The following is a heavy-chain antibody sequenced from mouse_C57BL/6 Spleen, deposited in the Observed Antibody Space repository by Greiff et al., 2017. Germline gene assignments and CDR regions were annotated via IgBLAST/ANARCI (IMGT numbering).Heavy chain of an antibody. J-gene: IGHJ2*01. CDR2: VSDGGSYT. CDR3: ARALTGRGY. Sequence: EVMLVESGGGLVKPGGSLKLSCAASGFTFSSYAMSWVRQTPEKRLVGVATVSDGGSYTYYPDNVKGRFTISRDNAKNNLYLQMSHLKSEDTAMYYCARALTGRGYWGQGTTLTVAS. D-gene: IGHD4-1*01. CDR1: GFTFSSYA. V-gene: IGHV5-4*03.